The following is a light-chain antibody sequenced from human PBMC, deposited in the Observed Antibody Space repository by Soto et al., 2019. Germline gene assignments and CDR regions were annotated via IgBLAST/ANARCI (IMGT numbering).Light chain of an antibody. J-gene: IGLJ1*01. V-gene: IGLV4-69*01. CDR2: LNSDGSH. Sequence: QLVLTQSPSASASLGASVKLTCTLSSGHSSYAIAWHQQQPEKGPRYLMKLNSDGSHSXXXXXPXXFSGSSSGAERYLTISSLQSEDEADYYCQTWGTGPFVFGTGTKLTVL. CDR1: SGHSSYA. CDR3: QTWGTGPFV.